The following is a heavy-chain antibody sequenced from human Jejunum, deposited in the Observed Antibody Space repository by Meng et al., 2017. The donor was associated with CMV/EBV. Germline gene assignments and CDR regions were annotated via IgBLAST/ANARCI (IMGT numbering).Heavy chain of an antibody. Sequence: INGVRQAPGQGREWMGWMNPNNGNTGYAQKFQGRFTMTWNTSISTAYMELSSLRSEDTAIYYCASHQQFCSGGSCYSLGYYYGMDVWGQGTTVTVSS. V-gene: IGHV1-8*01. D-gene: IGHD2-15*01. CDR2: MNPNNGNT. J-gene: IGHJ6*02. CDR3: ASHQQFCSGGSCYSLGYYYGMDV.